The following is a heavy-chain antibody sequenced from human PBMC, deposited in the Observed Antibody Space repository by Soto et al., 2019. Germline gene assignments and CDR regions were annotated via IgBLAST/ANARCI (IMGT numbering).Heavy chain of an antibody. D-gene: IGHD6-6*01. CDR2: IYTSGST. J-gene: IGHJ4*02. V-gene: IGHV4-4*07. CDR3: ARDHSSSSMDY. Sequence: SETLSLTCTVSGGSISSFYCNWIRQPAGKGLEWIGRIYTSGSTNYNPSLKSRVTMSVDTSKNLFSLKLSSVTAADTAMYYCARDHSSSSMDYWGQGTLVTVSS. CDR1: GGSISSFY.